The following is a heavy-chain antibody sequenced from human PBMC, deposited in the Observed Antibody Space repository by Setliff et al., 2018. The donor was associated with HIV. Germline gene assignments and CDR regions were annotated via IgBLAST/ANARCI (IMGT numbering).Heavy chain of an antibody. CDR2: IYYSGST. Sequence: SETLSLTCTVSGGSISSSSYYWGWIRQPPGKGLEWIGSIYYSGSTYYNPSLESRVTISVDTSKNQFSLKLSSVTAADTAVYYCARHGRHVWGAVAVFADYWGQGTLVTVSS. J-gene: IGHJ4*02. CDR3: ARHGRHVWGAVAVFADY. CDR1: GGSISSSSYY. D-gene: IGHD3-16*01. V-gene: IGHV4-39*01.